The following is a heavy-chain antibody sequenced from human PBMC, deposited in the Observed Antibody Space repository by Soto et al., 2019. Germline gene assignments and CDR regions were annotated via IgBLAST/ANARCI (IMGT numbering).Heavy chain of an antibody. CDR2: IYYSGST. V-gene: IGHV4-30-4*01. D-gene: IGHD3-10*01. Sequence: SETMSLTCTVAGGTISSGDYYWSWIRQPPGKGLEWIGYIYYSGSTYYNPSLKSRVTISVDTSKNQFSLKLSSVTAADTAVYYCARVGGFGATTIDYWGQGTLVTVSS. J-gene: IGHJ4*02. CDR1: GGTISSGDYY. CDR3: ARVGGFGATTIDY.